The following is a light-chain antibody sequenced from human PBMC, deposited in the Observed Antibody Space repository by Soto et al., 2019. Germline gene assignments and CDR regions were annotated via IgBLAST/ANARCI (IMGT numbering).Light chain of an antibody. J-gene: IGKJ1*01. CDR3: QQYNNFWT. Sequence: EIVMTQSPATLSVSPGETATLSCWASQSVSSNLAWYQQKPGQAPRLLIYGASTRATDIPARFSGSGSGTEFTLTISSLQSEDFAVYYCQQYNNFWTFGQGTKVVIK. CDR1: QSVSSN. V-gene: IGKV3-15*01. CDR2: GAS.